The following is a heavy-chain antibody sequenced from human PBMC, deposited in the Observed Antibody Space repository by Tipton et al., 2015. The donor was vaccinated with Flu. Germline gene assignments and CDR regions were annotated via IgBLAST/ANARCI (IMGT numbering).Heavy chain of an antibody. D-gene: IGHD2-2*01. V-gene: IGHV3-7*01. CDR3: AIFKNPSH. Sequence: GSLRLSCAASGFAFSSYWVLWVRQAPGKGLEWVANINEDGSTTYYLGSVKGRFTISRDNARNSVFLQMNSLRVEDTALYYCAIFKNPSHWGQGTLVTVSS. CDR1: GFAFSSYW. CDR2: INEDGSTT. J-gene: IGHJ4*02.